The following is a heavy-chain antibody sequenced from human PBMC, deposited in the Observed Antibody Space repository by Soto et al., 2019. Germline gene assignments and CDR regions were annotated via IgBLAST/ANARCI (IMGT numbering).Heavy chain of an antibody. D-gene: IGHD3-10*01. CDR1: GYTFTSYG. CDR3: ARDPNTMVRGATDV. J-gene: IGHJ6*02. CDR2: ISAYNGNT. Sequence: ASVKVSCKASGYTFTSYGISWVRQAPGQGLEWMGWISAYNGNTNYAQKLQGRVTMTTDTSTSTAYMELRSLRSDDTAVYYCARDPNTMVRGATDVWGQGTTVTVSS. V-gene: IGHV1-18*01.